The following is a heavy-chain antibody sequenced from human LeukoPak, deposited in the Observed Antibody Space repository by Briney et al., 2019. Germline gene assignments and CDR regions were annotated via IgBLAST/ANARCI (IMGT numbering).Heavy chain of an antibody. J-gene: IGHJ4*02. Sequence: GGSLRLSCAASGFTFNNYEINWVRQAAGKGLEWVSYISTSGSTIYYADSVKGRFTMSRDNAKKSVYLQMNSLRAEDTAIYYCARAEAGYSYGYADGWGQGTLVTVSS. CDR3: ARAEAGYSYGYADG. V-gene: IGHV3-48*03. CDR2: ISTSGSTI. CDR1: GFTFNNYE. D-gene: IGHD5-18*01.